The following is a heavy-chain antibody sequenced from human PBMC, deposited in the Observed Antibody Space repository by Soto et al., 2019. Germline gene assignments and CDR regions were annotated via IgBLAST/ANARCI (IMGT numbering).Heavy chain of an antibody. CDR1: GGSISNYY. CDR3: ARGRLYYDGSGHGYGMDV. CDR2: INYSGTT. D-gene: IGHD3-22*01. J-gene: IGHJ6*02. V-gene: IGHV4-59*01. Sequence: PSETLSLTCSVSGGSISNYYWSWIRQPPGKGLEWIGYINYSGTTNYNSSLKSRITISVDTSKNQFSLKLSSVTAADTAVYYCARGRLYYDGSGHGYGMDVWGQGTTVTVSS.